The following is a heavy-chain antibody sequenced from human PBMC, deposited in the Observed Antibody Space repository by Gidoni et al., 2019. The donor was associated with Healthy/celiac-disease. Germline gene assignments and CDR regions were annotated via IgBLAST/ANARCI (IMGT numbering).Heavy chain of an antibody. J-gene: IGHJ4*02. CDR3: TRGVGSSANGRYFDY. D-gene: IGHD6-13*01. Sequence: EVQLVESGGGLVQSGRSLRLSCTASGFTFGDYAMSWFRQAPGKGLEWVGFIRSKAYGGTTEYAASVKGRFTISRDDSKSIAYLQMNSLKTEDTAVYYCTRGVGSSANGRYFDYWGQGTLVTVSS. V-gene: IGHV3-49*03. CDR1: GFTFGDYA. CDR2: IRSKAYGGTT.